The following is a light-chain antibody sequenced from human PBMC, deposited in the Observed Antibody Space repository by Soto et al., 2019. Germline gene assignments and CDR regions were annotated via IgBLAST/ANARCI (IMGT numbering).Light chain of an antibody. CDR1: QSVSSSY. CDR3: PQYGSSPPFT. CDR2: GAS. V-gene: IGKV3-20*01. J-gene: IGKJ3*01. Sequence: IVLTQSPGTLSLTPGERATLSCRASQSVSSSYLAWYQQKPGQAPRLLIYGASSRATGIPDRFSGSGSGTDFTLTISRLEPEDSAVYYCPQYGSSPPFTFGPGTRVDIK.